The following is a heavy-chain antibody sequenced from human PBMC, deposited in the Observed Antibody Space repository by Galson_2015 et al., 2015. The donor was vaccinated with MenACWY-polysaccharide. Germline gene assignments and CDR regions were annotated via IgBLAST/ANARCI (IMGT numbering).Heavy chain of an antibody. Sequence: SLRLSCAASGFTFRSYAMSWVRQAPGKGLEWVSGISGSDSSTYNADSVKGRFTISRDNSKNTLYLQMNSLRAEDTAVYYCAKTTGGSYRFDSWGQGTLVTVSS. CDR2: ISGSDSST. J-gene: IGHJ4*02. D-gene: IGHD1-26*01. CDR3: AKTTGGSYRFDS. V-gene: IGHV3-23*01. CDR1: GFTFRSYA.